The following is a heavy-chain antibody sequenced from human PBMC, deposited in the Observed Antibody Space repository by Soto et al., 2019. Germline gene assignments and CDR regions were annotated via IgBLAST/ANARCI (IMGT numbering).Heavy chain of an antibody. Sequence: PGGSLRLSCAASGFTFSAYAMSWVRQAPGMGLEWVSSINVDDSAYYADSVKGRFTISRDNSKSTVFLELSSPRVEDTATFYCAKNYYFDHWGQGTQVTVSS. CDR3: AKNYYFDH. CDR1: GFTFSAYA. CDR2: INVDDSA. J-gene: IGHJ4*02. V-gene: IGHV3-23*01.